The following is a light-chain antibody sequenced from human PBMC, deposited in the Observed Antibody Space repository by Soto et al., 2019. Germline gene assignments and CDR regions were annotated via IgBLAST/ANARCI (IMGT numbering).Light chain of an antibody. CDR2: DVL. J-gene: IGKJ5*01. CDR1: QDINNY. CDR3: QQYDKLPIT. V-gene: IGKV1-33*01. Sequence: IQMTQSPSSLSACVGDRDTISCQASQDINNYLNWFQQKPGKAPKLLIYDVLNLETGVPSRFSGSGSGAYFTLTISSLQPEDIATYYCQQYDKLPITFGQGTRLEIK.